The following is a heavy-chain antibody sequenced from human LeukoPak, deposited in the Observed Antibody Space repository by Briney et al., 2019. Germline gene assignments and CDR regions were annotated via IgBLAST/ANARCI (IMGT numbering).Heavy chain of an antibody. CDR3: ATAQLYYYDSSGPPNWYFDL. D-gene: IGHD3-22*01. Sequence: GGSLRLSCAASGFTFSSYWMSWLRQAPGKGLEWVANIKQDGSEKYYVDSVKGRFTISRDNAKNSLYLQMNSLRAEDTAVYYCATAQLYYYDSSGPPNWYFDLWGRGTLVTVSS. CDR2: IKQDGSEK. V-gene: IGHV3-7*01. J-gene: IGHJ2*01. CDR1: GFTFSSYW.